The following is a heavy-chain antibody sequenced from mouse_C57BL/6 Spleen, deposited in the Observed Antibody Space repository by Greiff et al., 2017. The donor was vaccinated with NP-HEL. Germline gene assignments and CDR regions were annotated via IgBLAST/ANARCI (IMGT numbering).Heavy chain of an antibody. D-gene: IGHD2-4*01. CDR3: ARHYYDYDEFAY. Sequence: VQWVESGPGLVAPSQSLSITCTVSGFSFTSYAISWVRQPPGKGLEWLGVIWTGGGTNYNSALKSRLSISKDNSKSQDFLKMNSLQTEDTARYYCARHYYDYDEFAYWGQGTLVNVSA. J-gene: IGHJ3*01. V-gene: IGHV2-9-1*01. CDR1: GFSFTSYA. CDR2: IWTGGGT.